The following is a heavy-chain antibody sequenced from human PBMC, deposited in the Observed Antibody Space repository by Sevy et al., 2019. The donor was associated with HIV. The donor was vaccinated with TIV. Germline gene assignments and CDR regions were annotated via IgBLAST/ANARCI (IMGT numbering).Heavy chain of an antibody. J-gene: IGHJ4*02. V-gene: IGHV3-21*01. CDR3: AGWSSAWTLFDY. Sequence: GGSLRLSCAASGFTFSSYSMNWVRQAPGKGLEWVSSISGGSNYIYYADSLKGRFAISRDNAKNSLYLQMNSLRAEDTAVYYCAGWSSAWTLFDYWGQGTLVTVSS. CDR1: GFTFSSYS. D-gene: IGHD6-19*01. CDR2: ISGGSNYI.